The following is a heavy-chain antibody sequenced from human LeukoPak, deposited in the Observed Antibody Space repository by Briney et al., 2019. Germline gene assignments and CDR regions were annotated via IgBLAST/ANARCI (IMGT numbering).Heavy chain of an antibody. CDR1: GGSISSYQ. CDR2: IYYSGST. J-gene: IGHJ4*02. CDR3: ARVSDGYYYGY. Sequence: NPSETLSLTCTVSGGSISSYQWSWIRQPPGKGLEWIGYIYYSGSTNYNPSLKSRVTISVDTSKNQFSLKLSSVTAADTAVYYCARVSDGYYYGYWGQGTLVTVSS. D-gene: IGHD3-22*01. V-gene: IGHV4-59*01.